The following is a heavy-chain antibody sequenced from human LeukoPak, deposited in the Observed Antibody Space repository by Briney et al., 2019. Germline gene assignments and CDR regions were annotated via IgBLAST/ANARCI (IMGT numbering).Heavy chain of an antibody. Sequence: GGSLRLSCVASGFSFSSHWISWVRQAPGMGLDWVAHINRDGSQEFYVDSVRGRFAISRDNAKDSLYLQMNSLRVEDTAMYYCARGFTIDYWGQGTLVTVSS. V-gene: IGHV3-7*01. D-gene: IGHD3-10*01. CDR1: GFSFSSHW. CDR2: INRDGSQE. J-gene: IGHJ4*02. CDR3: ARGFTIDY.